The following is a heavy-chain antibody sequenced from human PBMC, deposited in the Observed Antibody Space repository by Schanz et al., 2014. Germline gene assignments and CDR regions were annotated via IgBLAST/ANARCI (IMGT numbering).Heavy chain of an antibody. CDR3: ARSEMDRGVIWGY. J-gene: IGHJ4*02. Sequence: EVQLVESGGGLVQPGESLRVSCAASGFTFSNYLMSWVRQAPGKGLEWVANIRQEGSEKYYVDSVKGRFTVSRDDAKNSLYLQMNSLRVEDTAVYYCARSEMDRGVIWGYWGQGTLVTVSS. D-gene: IGHD3-10*01. V-gene: IGHV3-7*01. CDR1: GFTFSNYL. CDR2: IRQEGSEK.